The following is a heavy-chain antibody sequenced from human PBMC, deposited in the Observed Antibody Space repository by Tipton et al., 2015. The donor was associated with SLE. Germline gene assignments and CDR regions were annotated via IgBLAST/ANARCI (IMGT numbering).Heavy chain of an antibody. D-gene: IGHD2-15*01. CDR1: GYSFTRYW. Sequence: VQLVQPGAEVKKPGESLKISCKGSGYSFTRYWIAWVRQMSGKGLEWMGIIYPGDSDTRYSPSFQGQVTISADKSISTAYLQWSSLKASDTAMYYCARPSDSSYCSGGSCYWDGFDIWGQGTMVTVSS. J-gene: IGHJ3*02. CDR2: IYPGDSDT. CDR3: ARPSDSSYCSGGSCYWDGFDI. V-gene: IGHV5-51*03.